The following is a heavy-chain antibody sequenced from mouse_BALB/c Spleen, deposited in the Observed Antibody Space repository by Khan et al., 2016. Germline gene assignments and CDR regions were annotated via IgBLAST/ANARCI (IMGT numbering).Heavy chain of an antibody. CDR1: GYTFTNYG. D-gene: IGHD2-4*01. CDR2: INTYTGEP. Sequence: QIQLVQSGPELKKPGETVKISCKASGYTFTNYGMNWVKQAPGKGLKWMGWINTYTGEPTFSDDFKGRFAFSLETSASTAYLQINNLKNEDTATYVCARWITTRWYFDVWGAGTTVTVSA. CDR3: ARWITTRWYFDV. V-gene: IGHV9-3-1*01. J-gene: IGHJ1*01.